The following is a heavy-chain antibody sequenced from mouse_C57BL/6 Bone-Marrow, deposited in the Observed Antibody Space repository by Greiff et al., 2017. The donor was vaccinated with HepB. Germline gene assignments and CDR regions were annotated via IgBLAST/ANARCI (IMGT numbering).Heavy chain of an antibody. CDR2: FTMYSDAT. V-gene: IGHV1-49*01. J-gene: IGHJ4*01. CDR1: YFAFMASA. Sequence: LMESGAELVRPGSSVKLSCKDSYFAFMASAMHWVKQRPGHGLEWIGSFTMYSDATEYSENFKGKATLTANTSACTAYMELSSLTSEDSAVYYCASASITYYAMDYWGQGTSVTVSS. D-gene: IGHD1-2*01. CDR3: ASASITYYAMDY.